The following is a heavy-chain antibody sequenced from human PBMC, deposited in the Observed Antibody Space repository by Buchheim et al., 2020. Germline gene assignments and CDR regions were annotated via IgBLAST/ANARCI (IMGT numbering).Heavy chain of an antibody. D-gene: IGHD5-12*01. CDR3: ARAQIGGEDFIVATIPYYYYYGMDV. V-gene: IGHV3-33*01. Sequence: QVQLVESGGGVVQSGKSLRLSCAVSGFTFRTYGIHWVRQAPGKGLEWVAVIWYDGSNKYYADSVKGRFTISRDNSKNTLYLQMNSLRAEDTAVYYCARAQIGGEDFIVATIPYYYYYGMDVWGQGTT. J-gene: IGHJ6*02. CDR1: GFTFRTYG. CDR2: IWYDGSNK.